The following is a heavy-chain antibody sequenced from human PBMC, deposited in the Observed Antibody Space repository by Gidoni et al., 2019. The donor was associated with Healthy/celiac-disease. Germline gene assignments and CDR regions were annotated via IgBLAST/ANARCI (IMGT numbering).Heavy chain of an antibody. D-gene: IGHD1-7*01. CDR2: ISSSSSYI. CDR3: ARGITGTTTGFDP. V-gene: IGHV3-21*01. J-gene: IGHJ5*02. Sequence: EVQLVESGGGLVKPGGSLRLSCAAPGFTFSSYSMNWVRQAPGKGLEWVSSISSSSSYIYYADSVKGRFTISRDNAKNSLYLQMNSLRAEDTAVYYCARGITGTTTGFDPWGQGTLVTVSS. CDR1: GFTFSSYS.